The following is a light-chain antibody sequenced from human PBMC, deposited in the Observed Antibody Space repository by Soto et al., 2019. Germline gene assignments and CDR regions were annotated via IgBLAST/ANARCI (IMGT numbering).Light chain of an antibody. J-gene: IGLJ1*01. CDR3: CSYASSSTFLIV. CDR1: SSDVGSYNL. Sequence: QSALTQPASVSGSPGQSITISCTGTSSDVGSYNLVSWYQQHPGKAPKLMIYEGSKRPSGVSNRFSGSKSGNTASLTISGLQAEDEGDYYCCSYASSSTFLIVLGTGTQLTVL. V-gene: IGLV2-23*03. CDR2: EGS.